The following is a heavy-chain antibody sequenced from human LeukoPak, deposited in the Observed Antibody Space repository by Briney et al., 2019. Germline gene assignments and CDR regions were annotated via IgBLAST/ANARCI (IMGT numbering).Heavy chain of an antibody. Sequence: SETLSLTCSVPGFSINSNYYWGWVRQPPGKGLEWIATIFHSGDIFHNPSLQSRVTMSVDTSKNHFFLKLSSVTAADTAVYYCARSWANLYYIDYWGQGALVTVSS. V-gene: IGHV4-38-2*01. J-gene: IGHJ4*02. CDR1: GFSINSNYY. CDR3: ARSWANLYYIDY. CDR2: IFHSGDI. D-gene: IGHD4/OR15-4a*01.